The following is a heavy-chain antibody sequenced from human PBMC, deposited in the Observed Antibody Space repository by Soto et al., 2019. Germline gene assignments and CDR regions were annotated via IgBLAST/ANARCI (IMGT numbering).Heavy chain of an antibody. V-gene: IGHV3-23*01. Sequence: PGGSLRLCCAASGFTFSSYAMSWVRQAPGKGLEWVSAISGSGGSTYYADSVKGRFTISRDNSKNTLYLQMNSLRAEDTAVYYCAKGPRIAVALYYFDYWGQGTLVTVS. J-gene: IGHJ4*02. CDR3: AKGPRIAVALYYFDY. CDR2: ISGSGGST. CDR1: GFTFSSYA. D-gene: IGHD6-19*01.